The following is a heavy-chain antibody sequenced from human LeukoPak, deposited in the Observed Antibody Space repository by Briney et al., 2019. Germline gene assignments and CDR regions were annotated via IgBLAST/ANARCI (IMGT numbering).Heavy chain of an antibody. CDR3: AHSAAAARDWFDP. J-gene: IGHJ5*02. V-gene: IGHV3-74*01. D-gene: IGHD6-13*01. CDR2: INSDGSST. Sequence: GGSLRLSCAASGFTFSNYGIHWVCQAPGKGLVWVSRINSDGSSTSYAGSVKGRFTISRDNAKNTLYLQMNSLRAEDTAVYYCAHSAAAARDWFDPWGQGSLVTVSS. CDR1: GFTFSNYG.